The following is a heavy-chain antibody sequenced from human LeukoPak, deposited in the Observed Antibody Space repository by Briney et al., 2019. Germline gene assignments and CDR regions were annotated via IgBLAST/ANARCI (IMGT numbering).Heavy chain of an antibody. J-gene: IGHJ5*02. D-gene: IGHD1-1*01. CDR3: ARDLRYNWNDRENWFDP. CDR1: GYTFTSYG. CDR2: ISAYNGNT. Sequence: ASVKVSWKASGYTFTSYGISWVRQAPGQGLEWMGWISAYNGNTNYAQKLQGRVTMTTDTSTSTAYMELRSLRSDDTAVYYCARDLRYNWNDRENWFDPWGQGTLVTVSS. V-gene: IGHV1-18*01.